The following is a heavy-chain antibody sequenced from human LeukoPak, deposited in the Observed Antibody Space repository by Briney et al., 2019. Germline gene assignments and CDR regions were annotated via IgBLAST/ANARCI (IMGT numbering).Heavy chain of an antibody. CDR1: GFTFSSYS. CDR3: ARDQGYGDLDY. Sequence: PGGSLRLSCAASGFTFSSYSMNWVRQAPGKGLEWVSSISSSSSYIHYADSVKGRFTISRDNAKNSLYLQMNSLRAEDTAVYYCARDQGYGDLDYWGQGTLVTVSS. J-gene: IGHJ4*02. V-gene: IGHV3-21*01. D-gene: IGHD4-17*01. CDR2: ISSSSSYI.